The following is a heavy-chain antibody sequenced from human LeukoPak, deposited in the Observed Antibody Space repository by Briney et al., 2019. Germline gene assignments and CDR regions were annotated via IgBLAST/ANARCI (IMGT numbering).Heavy chain of an antibody. CDR3: ARGDYYDRAFDV. V-gene: IGHV3-7*03. J-gene: IGHJ3*01. Sequence: PGGSLRLSCAASGFTFSSYSMNWVRQAPGKGLEWVADIKQDGSEKYYVDSVKGRFTISRDNAKNSLYLQMNSLRAEDTAVYYCARGDYYDRAFDVWGQGTTVTVS. CDR2: IKQDGSEK. CDR1: GFTFSSYS. D-gene: IGHD3-22*01.